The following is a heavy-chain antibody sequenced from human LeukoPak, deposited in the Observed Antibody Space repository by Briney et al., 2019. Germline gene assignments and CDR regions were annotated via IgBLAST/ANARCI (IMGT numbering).Heavy chain of an antibody. CDR1: GYTFTSYY. CDR3: ARDELGYYFDY. Sequence: ASVKVSCKASGYTFTSYYMHWVRQAPGRGLEWMGIINPSGGSTSHAQKFQGRVTMTRDTSTSTVYMELSSLRSEDTAVYYCARDELGYYFDYWGQGTLVTVSS. CDR2: INPSGGST. J-gene: IGHJ4*02. V-gene: IGHV1-46*01. D-gene: IGHD6-13*01.